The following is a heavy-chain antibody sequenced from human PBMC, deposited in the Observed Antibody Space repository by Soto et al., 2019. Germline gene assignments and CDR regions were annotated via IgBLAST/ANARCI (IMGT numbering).Heavy chain of an antibody. D-gene: IGHD2-15*01. CDR2: IYYSGGS. CDR3: ARRYGGTFDY. V-gene: IGHV4-59*08. CDR1: GGSISSYY. J-gene: IGHJ4*02. Sequence: QVQLQESGPGLVKPSETLSLTCTVSGGSISSYYWSWIRQPPGKVLDWIGYIYYSGGSNYNPSLKSRVTISVDTSKNQFSLKLSSVTAADTAVYYCARRYGGTFDYWGQGTLVTVSS.